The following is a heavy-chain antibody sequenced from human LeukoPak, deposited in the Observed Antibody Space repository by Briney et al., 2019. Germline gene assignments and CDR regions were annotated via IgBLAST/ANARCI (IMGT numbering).Heavy chain of an antibody. D-gene: IGHD6-19*01. Sequence: ASVKVSCKASGYTFTGHYIHWVRQAPGQGPEWMAWINPNCGDTNYAQKFQGRVTLTRDASIGTAYMEMNRLTYDDTAIYYCARDVYTSGWRYFDLWGHGTLVTVSS. J-gene: IGHJ2*01. CDR1: GYTFTGHY. CDR3: ARDVYTSGWRYFDL. V-gene: IGHV1-2*02. CDR2: INPNCGDT.